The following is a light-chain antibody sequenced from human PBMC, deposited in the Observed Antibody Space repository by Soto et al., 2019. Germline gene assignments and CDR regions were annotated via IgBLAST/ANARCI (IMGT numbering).Light chain of an antibody. V-gene: IGKV3-15*01. CDR3: QQYNNWPPGT. CDR2: GAS. Sequence: EIVMTQSPATLSVSPGERVTLSCRASRTVSNRLAWYQHKPGQAPRLLIYGASTRATGIPARFSGSGSGTEFTLTISSLQSEDFAVYYCQQYNNWPPGTFGQGTKVDIK. J-gene: IGKJ1*01. CDR1: RTVSNR.